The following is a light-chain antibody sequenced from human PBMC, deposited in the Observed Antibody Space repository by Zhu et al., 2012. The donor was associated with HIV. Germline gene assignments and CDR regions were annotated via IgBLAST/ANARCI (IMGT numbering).Light chain of an antibody. V-gene: IGKV3-11*01. CDR2: DAS. CDR1: QSIGSY. CDR3: QQRNSNWFT. Sequence: IVLTQSPPTLSLSPGERATLSCRASQSIGSYLAWYQQKPGQAPRLLMYDASNMAPGISARFSGSGSGTDFTLTISSLEPEDSAVYYCQQRNSNWFTFGGGTKVEIK. J-gene: IGKJ4*01.